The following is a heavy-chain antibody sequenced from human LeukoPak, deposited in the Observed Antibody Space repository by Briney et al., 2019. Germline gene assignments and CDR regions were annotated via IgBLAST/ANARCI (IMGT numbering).Heavy chain of an antibody. CDR2: ISSSGGTI. Sequence: GGSLRLSCAASGFTFSSYEMNWVRQAPGKGLEWVSNISSSGGTISYADSVKGRFTVSRDNAKKSLYLQMNSLRAEDTAIYYCAKDNRRGYSYGNFDYWGQGTLATVSS. CDR1: GFTFSSYE. V-gene: IGHV3-48*03. CDR3: AKDNRRGYSYGNFDY. D-gene: IGHD5-18*01. J-gene: IGHJ4*02.